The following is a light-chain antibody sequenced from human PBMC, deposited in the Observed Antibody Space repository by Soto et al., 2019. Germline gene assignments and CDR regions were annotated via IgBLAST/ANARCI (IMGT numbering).Light chain of an antibody. J-gene: IGKJ3*01. Sequence: EIVLTQSPGTLSLSPGERATLSCRASQSVSSSYLAWYQQKPGQAPRLLIYDASSRATGIPDRFRGSGSGTDFTLTISRLEPEDFAAYYCQQYGSLPSFTFGPGTKVDIK. CDR2: DAS. V-gene: IGKV3-20*01. CDR3: QQYGSLPSFT. CDR1: QSVSSSY.